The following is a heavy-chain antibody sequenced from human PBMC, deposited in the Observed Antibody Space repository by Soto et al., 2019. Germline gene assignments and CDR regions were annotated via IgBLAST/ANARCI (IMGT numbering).Heavy chain of an antibody. CDR2: ISWDGGST. J-gene: IGHJ6*02. CDR1: GFTFDDYT. D-gene: IGHD6-13*01. Sequence: GGSLRLSCAASGFTFDDYTMHWVRQAPGKGPEWVSLISWDGGSTYYADSVKGRFTISRDNSKNSLYLQMNSLRTEDTALYYCAKDSRGPPGIAAAGLYGMDVWGQGTTVTV. CDR3: AKDSRGPPGIAAAGLYGMDV. V-gene: IGHV3-43*01.